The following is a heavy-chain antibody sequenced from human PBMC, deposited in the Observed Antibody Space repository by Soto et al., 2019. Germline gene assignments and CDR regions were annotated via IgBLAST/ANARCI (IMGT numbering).Heavy chain of an antibody. D-gene: IGHD2-15*01. CDR1: VFSVDTTYC. J-gene: IGHJ4*01. Sequence: QVQLVQSGAEVKKPGASVKVSCKASVFSVDTTYCIHWVRRAPGQGLEWMGSINPNSGDTNYAQKVQGRVTMNRDTSISTAYMEVSSLTSDDTAVYYCGSPRSGPSPDVGNWCHGTVVTVSS. V-gene: IGHV1-2*02. CDR3: GSPRSGPSPDVGN. CDR2: INPNSGDT.